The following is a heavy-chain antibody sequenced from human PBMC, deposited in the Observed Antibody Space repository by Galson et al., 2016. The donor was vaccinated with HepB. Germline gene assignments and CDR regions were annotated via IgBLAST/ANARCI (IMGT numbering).Heavy chain of an antibody. V-gene: IGHV3-33*01. D-gene: IGHD2-21*02. Sequence: SLRLSCAASGFIFSGYTMHWVRQAPGKGLEWVAVIWFDGTNKYYADSVKGRFTISRDNSKNTLYLQMNRLRVEDTAIYYCASNSGDSGGFWGQGTPITVSS. CDR3: ASNSGDSGGF. J-gene: IGHJ4*02. CDR1: GFIFSGYT. CDR2: IWFDGTNK.